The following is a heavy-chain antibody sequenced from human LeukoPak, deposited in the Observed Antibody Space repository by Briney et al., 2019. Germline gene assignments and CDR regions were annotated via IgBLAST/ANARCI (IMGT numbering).Heavy chain of an antibody. CDR2: ISYDGSNK. Sequence: PGGSLRLSCAASGFTFSSYGMHWVRQAPGKGLEWVAVISYDGSNKYYADSVKGRFTISRDNSKNTLYLQMNSLRAEDTAVYYCAKDRSGRIAALDYWGQGTLVTVSS. V-gene: IGHV3-30*18. CDR3: AKDRSGRIAALDY. J-gene: IGHJ4*02. CDR1: GFTFSSYG. D-gene: IGHD6-13*01.